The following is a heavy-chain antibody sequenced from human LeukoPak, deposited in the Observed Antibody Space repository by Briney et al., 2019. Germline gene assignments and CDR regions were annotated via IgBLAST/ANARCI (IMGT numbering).Heavy chain of an antibody. CDR2: MYHSGTT. D-gene: IGHD3-22*01. CDR1: VGSISSGGYS. V-gene: IGHV4-30-2*01. J-gene: IGHJ3*02. CDR3: VRGYYYDSSGYWVRAFDI. Sequence: SQTLSLTCAVSVGSISSGGYSWSWIRQPPGKGLEWMGYMYHSGTTHYNPSLKSRVTISVDRSKDQFSLKLSSVTAADTAVYYCVRGYYYDSSGYWVRAFDIWGQGTMVTVSS.